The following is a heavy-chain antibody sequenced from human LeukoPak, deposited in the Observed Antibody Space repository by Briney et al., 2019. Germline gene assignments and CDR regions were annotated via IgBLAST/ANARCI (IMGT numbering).Heavy chain of an antibody. D-gene: IGHD6-13*01. Sequence: SETLSLTCTISGGSISSLYWSWIRQSPGKGLEWIGYIHYSGSTNSNPALKSRVTLSVDTSKNQFSLKLNSVTAADTAVYYCARRPAAQDFDYWGQGTLVTVSS. CDR1: GGSISSLY. J-gene: IGHJ4*02. CDR2: IHYSGST. CDR3: ARRPAAQDFDY. V-gene: IGHV4-59*08.